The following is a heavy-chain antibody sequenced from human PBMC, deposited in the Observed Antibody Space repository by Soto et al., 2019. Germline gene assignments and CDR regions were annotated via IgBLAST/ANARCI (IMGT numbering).Heavy chain of an antibody. CDR3: AKVLSYGYGWFEP. Sequence: GGSLRSSFPASGFKFSYYAITWVRQAPGEGLEWVSVISGSGGVTYFADSVKGRFNVSRDNSKKTVFLQLNNVRAEDSAVYFCAKVLSYGYGWFEPWGLGTLVPVYS. J-gene: IGHJ5*02. CDR1: GFKFSYYA. CDR2: ISGSGGVT. V-gene: IGHV3-23*01. D-gene: IGHD3-16*01.